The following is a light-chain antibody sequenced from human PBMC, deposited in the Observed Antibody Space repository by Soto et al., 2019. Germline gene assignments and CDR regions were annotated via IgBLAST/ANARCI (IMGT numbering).Light chain of an antibody. CDR3: QQYNNYPRT. V-gene: IGKV1-9*01. Sequence: DIQLTQSPSLLSASIGDRVTITCRASHDISTFLAWYQQKPGKAPKLLIYEASTLQSGVPSRFSGSGSGTEFTLTICNLQPDDFATYFCQQYNNYPRTSGQGTKVDIK. J-gene: IGKJ1*01. CDR1: HDISTF. CDR2: EAS.